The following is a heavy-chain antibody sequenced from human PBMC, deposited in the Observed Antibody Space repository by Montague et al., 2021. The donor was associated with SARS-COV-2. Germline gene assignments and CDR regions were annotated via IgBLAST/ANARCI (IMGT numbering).Heavy chain of an antibody. V-gene: IGHV4-39*07. CDR1: GGSISSSSYY. CDR2: IYYSGST. J-gene: IGHJ6*02. CDR3: ARVGRQQLVRLSGMDV. D-gene: IGHD6-13*01. Sequence: ETLSLTCTVSGGSISSSSYYWGWIRQPPGKGLEWIGSIYYSGSTYYNPSLKSRVTISVDTSKNQFSLKLSSVTAADTAVYYCARVGRQQLVRLSGMDVWGQGTTVTVSS.